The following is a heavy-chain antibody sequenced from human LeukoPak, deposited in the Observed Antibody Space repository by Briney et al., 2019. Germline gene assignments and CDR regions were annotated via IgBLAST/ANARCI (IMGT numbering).Heavy chain of an antibody. V-gene: IGHV1-69*06. D-gene: IGHD6-19*01. CDR2: IIPIFGTA. Sequence: SVKVSCKASGGTFSSYAISWVRQAPGQGLEWMGGIIPIFGTANYAQKFQGRVTITADKSTSTAYMELSSLRSEDTAVYYCAREGSSGSDAFDIWGQGTMVTVSS. CDR1: GGTFSSYA. J-gene: IGHJ3*02. CDR3: AREGSSGSDAFDI.